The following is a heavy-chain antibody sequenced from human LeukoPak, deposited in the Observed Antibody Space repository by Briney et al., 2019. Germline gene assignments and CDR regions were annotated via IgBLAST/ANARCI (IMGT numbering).Heavy chain of an antibody. V-gene: IGHV3-30*02. J-gene: IGHJ4*02. Sequence: PGGSLRLSCAASGFPFSTDGMHWVRQAPGRGLEWVAFIWYDGSNKYYADSVKGRFTISRDNSKNTLYLRMNSLRVEDTAVYYCGKDFSYYDSSGSGPDYWSQGTLVTVSS. CDR2: IWYDGSNK. D-gene: IGHD3-22*01. CDR1: GFPFSTDG. CDR3: GKDFSYYDSSGSGPDY.